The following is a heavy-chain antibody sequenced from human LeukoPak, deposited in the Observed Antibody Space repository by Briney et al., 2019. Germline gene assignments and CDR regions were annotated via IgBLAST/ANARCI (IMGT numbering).Heavy chain of an antibody. V-gene: IGHV3-30*04. CDR3: TTLFGY. CDR2: ISYDGSNK. Sequence: GGSLRLSCAASGFTFSSYAMHWVRQAPGKGLEWVAVISYDGSNKYYADSVKGRFTISRDNSKNTLYLQMNSLRAEDTAVYYGTTLFGYWGQGTLVTVSS. D-gene: IGHD1-7*01. J-gene: IGHJ4*02. CDR1: GFTFSSYA.